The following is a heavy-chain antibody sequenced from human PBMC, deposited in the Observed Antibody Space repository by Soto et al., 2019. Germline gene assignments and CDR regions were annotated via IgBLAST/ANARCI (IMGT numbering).Heavy chain of an antibody. Sequence: SETLSLTCTVSGGSISSGDYYWSWIRQPPGKGLEWIGYIYYSGSTYYNPSLKSRVTISVDTSKNQFSLKLSSVTAADTAVYYCARGPGGTDTAMVIFDYWGQGTLVTVS. CDR1: GGSISSGDYY. CDR2: IYYSGST. D-gene: IGHD5-18*01. J-gene: IGHJ4*02. CDR3: ARGPGGTDTAMVIFDY. V-gene: IGHV4-30-4*01.